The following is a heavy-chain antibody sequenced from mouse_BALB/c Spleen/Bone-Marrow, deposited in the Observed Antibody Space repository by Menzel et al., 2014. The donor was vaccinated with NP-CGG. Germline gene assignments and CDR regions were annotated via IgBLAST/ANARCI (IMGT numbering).Heavy chain of an antibody. J-gene: IGHJ4*01. CDR3: TIRYYAMDY. CDR1: GYTFTRYT. V-gene: IGHV1-4*01. D-gene: IGHD1-1*01. Sequence: VQLQQSGAELARPGASVKMSCQASGYTFTRYTMHWEKKRPGQGLEWIGYIIPNSGYSNYNQKFKDKATLTADKSSSTAYMQLSSLTSEDSAVYYCTIRYYAMDYWGQGTSVPVSS. CDR2: IIPNSGYS.